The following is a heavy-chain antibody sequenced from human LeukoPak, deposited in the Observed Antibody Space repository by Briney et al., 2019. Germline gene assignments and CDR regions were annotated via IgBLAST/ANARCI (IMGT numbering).Heavy chain of an antibody. D-gene: IGHD2-8*01. CDR2: ITGHSRST. V-gene: IGHV3-23*01. J-gene: IGHJ4*02. CDR3: ARSVGWRDRFDY. CDR1: GFTFSSYT. Sequence: GGSLRLSCAASGFTFSSYTMSWVRQAPGKGLEWVSAITGHSRSTYYADSVKGRFTISRDNAKDSLFLQMSSLRAEDTAVYYCARSVGWRDRFDYWGQGILVTVSS.